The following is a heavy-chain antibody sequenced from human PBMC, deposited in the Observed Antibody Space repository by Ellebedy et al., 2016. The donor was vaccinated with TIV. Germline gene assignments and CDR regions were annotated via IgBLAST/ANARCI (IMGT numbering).Heavy chain of an antibody. Sequence: AASVKVSCKASGYTFTSYGIRWLRPAPGQGLEWMGCISPYNGNTNYAQKLQGRVTMTTDTSTSTAYMELRSLRSDDTAVYYCARDGQQVIWFGDGPDYWGQGTLVTVSS. V-gene: IGHV1-18*04. CDR3: ARDGQQVIWFGDGPDY. CDR2: ISPYNGNT. D-gene: IGHD3-10*01. J-gene: IGHJ4*02. CDR1: GYTFTSYG.